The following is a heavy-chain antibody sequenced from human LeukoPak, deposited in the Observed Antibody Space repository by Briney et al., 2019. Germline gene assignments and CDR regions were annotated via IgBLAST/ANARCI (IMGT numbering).Heavy chain of an antibody. J-gene: IGHJ4*02. Sequence: GGSLRLSCAASGFTVSSNYMSWVRQAPGKGLERVSVIYSGGSTYYADSVKGRFTISRDNSKNTLYLQMNSLRAEDTAVYYCARVSPSSGRSPREDWGQGTLVTVSS. V-gene: IGHV3-66*01. CDR2: IYSGGST. CDR3: ARVSPSSGRSPRED. CDR1: GFTVSSNY. D-gene: IGHD3-10*01.